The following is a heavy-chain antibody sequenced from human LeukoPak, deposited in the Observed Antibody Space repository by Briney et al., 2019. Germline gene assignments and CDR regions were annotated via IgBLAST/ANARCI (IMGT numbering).Heavy chain of an antibody. D-gene: IGHD2-15*01. CDR1: GWSFSGYY. Sequence: SETLSLTCAVYGWSFSGYYWSWIRQPPGKGLEWIGEINHSGSTNYNPSLKSGITISEDTSNTQFSLKLSSVTAADTAVYYCARGRKTGDIVVVVAAIRAGWFDPWGQGTLVTVSS. V-gene: IGHV4-34*01. CDR2: INHSGST. J-gene: IGHJ5*02. CDR3: ARGRKTGDIVVVVAAIRAGWFDP.